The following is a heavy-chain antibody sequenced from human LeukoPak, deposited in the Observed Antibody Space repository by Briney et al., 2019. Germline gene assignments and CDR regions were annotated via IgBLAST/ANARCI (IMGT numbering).Heavy chain of an antibody. V-gene: IGHV4-39*07. CDR3: ARAFSGGSLQNY. CDR2: IYYSGST. D-gene: IGHD1-26*01. Sequence: SETLSLTCTVSGGSISSSSYYWGWIRQPPGKGLEWIGSIYYSGSTYYNPSLKSRVTISVDTSKNQFSLKLSSVTAADTAVYYCARAFSGGSLQNYWGQGTLVTVSS. J-gene: IGHJ4*02. CDR1: GGSISSSSYY.